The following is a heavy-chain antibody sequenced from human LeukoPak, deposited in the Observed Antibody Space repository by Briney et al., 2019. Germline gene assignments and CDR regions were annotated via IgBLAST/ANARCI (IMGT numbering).Heavy chain of an antibody. Sequence: SETLSLTCTVSGGSISSSSYYWGWIRQPPGKGLEWIGSIYYSGSTYYNPSLKSRVTISVDTSKNQFSLKLSSVTAADTAVYYCARARSGWPFGYWGQGTLVTVSS. CDR3: ARARSGWPFGY. J-gene: IGHJ4*02. D-gene: IGHD6-19*01. CDR2: IYYSGST. CDR1: GGSISSSSYY. V-gene: IGHV4-39*01.